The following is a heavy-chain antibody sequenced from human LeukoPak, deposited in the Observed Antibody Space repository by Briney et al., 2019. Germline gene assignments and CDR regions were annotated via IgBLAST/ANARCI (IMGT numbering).Heavy chain of an antibody. CDR2: IKQDGSEK. CDR3: AGGTGFIIKD. D-gene: IGHD3-9*01. J-gene: IGHJ4*02. Sequence: PGGSLRLSCAASGFIFENYAMHWVRQAPGKGLEWVANIKQDGSEKNYVDSVKGRFTISRDNAKNSLYLQMNNLRVEDTAMYYCAGGTGFIIKDWGQGTLVTVSS. CDR1: GFIFENYA. V-gene: IGHV3-7*03.